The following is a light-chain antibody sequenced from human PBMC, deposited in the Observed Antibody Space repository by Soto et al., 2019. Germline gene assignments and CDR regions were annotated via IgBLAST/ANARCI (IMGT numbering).Light chain of an antibody. V-gene: IGKV1-5*01. CDR1: QSISSW. CDR2: DAS. J-gene: IGKJ1*01. CDR3: QQYNSYSKT. Sequence: DIQMTQSPSTLSGSVGDRVTITCRASQSISSWLAWYQQRPGKAPNLLIYDASILESGVPSRFSGSGSGTEFTLTISSLQPDDFATYYCQQYNSYSKTFGQGTKVHIK.